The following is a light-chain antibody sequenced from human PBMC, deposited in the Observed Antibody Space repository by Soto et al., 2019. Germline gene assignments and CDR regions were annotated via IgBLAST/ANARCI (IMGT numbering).Light chain of an antibody. CDR2: AAS. J-gene: IGKJ1*01. CDR1: QSVSSDS. V-gene: IGKV3-20*01. Sequence: EIVLTQSPGTLSXXXGERATLSXXASQSVSSDSLAXYQQRPGQAPRLLIYAASSRATGIPDRXSGSGSGTDFTLTISRLAPEDFAXYFCQQYSDSLGTFGQGTKVEI. CDR3: QQYSDSLGT.